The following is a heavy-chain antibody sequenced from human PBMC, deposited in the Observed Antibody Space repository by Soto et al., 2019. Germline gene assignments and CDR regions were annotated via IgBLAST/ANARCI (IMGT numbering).Heavy chain of an antibody. V-gene: IGHV3-30*18. CDR1: GFTFSNYG. J-gene: IGHJ4*02. Sequence: QVQLVESGGGVVQPGRSLRLSCAASGFTFSNYGMHWVRQAPGKGLEWVAVISFDGNTKYYGDSVNGRFIVSRDNSKNILYVQMNSLRPEDTAVYYCAKSKDLTGNDFKFDHWGQGTLVTVSS. CDR3: AKSKDLTGNDFKFDH. D-gene: IGHD3-9*01. CDR2: ISFDGNTK.